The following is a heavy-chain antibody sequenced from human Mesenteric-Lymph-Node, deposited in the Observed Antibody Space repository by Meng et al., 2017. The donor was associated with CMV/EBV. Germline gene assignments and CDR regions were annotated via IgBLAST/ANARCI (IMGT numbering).Heavy chain of an antibody. CDR3: ASGRGAFDY. D-gene: IGHD3-10*01. Sequence: CAISGDSVSSNSAAWNWIRQSPTRGLEWLGRTYYRSKWCNDYAMSVKTRMRINPDTSKNQFSLQLNSVTPEDTAVYYCASGRGAFDYWGQGTLVTVSS. CDR1: GDSVSSNSAA. V-gene: IGHV6-1*01. CDR2: TYYRSKWCN. J-gene: IGHJ4*02.